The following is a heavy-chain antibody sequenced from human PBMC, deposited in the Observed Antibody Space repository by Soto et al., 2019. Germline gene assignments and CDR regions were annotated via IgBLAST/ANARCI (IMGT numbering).Heavy chain of an antibody. Sequence: QVQLQQWGAGLLKPSETLSLTCAVYGGSFSGYYWSWIRQPPGKGLEWIGEINHSGSTNYNPSLKSRVTISVDTSKNQFSLKLSSVTAADTAVYYCARAHRFVYYYDSSGRGWYFDLWGRGTLVTVSS. V-gene: IGHV4-34*01. CDR1: GGSFSGYY. CDR2: INHSGST. J-gene: IGHJ2*01. D-gene: IGHD3-22*01. CDR3: ARAHRFVYYYDSSGRGWYFDL.